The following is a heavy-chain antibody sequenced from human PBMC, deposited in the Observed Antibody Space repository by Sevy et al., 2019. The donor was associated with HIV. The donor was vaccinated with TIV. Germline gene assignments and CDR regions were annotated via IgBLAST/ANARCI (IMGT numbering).Heavy chain of an antibody. CDR1: GYTLNQLS. V-gene: IGHV1-24*01. CDR3: ATTKDYYESSGCPFDY. CDR2: FDPEDGER. Sequence: PSVKVSCKVSGYTLNQLSMHWVRQAPGKGLEWMGSFDPEDGERFYAQKFQGRVTMTEDTSTDTAYMELSSLRSEDTAVYYCATTKDYYESSGCPFDYWGQGTMVTVSS. D-gene: IGHD3-22*01. J-gene: IGHJ4*02.